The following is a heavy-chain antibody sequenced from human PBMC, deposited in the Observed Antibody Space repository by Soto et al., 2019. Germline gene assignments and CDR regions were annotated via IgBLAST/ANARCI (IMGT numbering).Heavy chain of an antibody. Sequence: QVQLVESGGGVVQPGRSLRLSCAASGFPFLTYPMHWVRQAPGRGLEWVAVISYDGRDKYYADSVKGRFTISRDNSVNTLSLQMNCLRSEDTYVYYCAGQGTPSAVLGSWGQGTLVTVSS. D-gene: IGHD3-3*02. CDR2: ISYDGRDK. V-gene: IGHV3-30*04. CDR3: AGQGTPSAVLGS. CDR1: GFPFLTYP. J-gene: IGHJ5*02.